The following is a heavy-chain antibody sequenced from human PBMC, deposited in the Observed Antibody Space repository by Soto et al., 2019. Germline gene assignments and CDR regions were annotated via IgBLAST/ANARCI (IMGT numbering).Heavy chain of an antibody. CDR2: ISYDGSNK. J-gene: IGHJ6*02. V-gene: IGHV3-30-3*01. CDR1: GFTFSSYA. Sequence: QVQLVESGGGVVQPGRSLRLSCAASGFTFSSYAMHWVRQAPGKGLEWVAVISYDGSNKYYADSVKGRFTISRDNSKNTLYLQMNSLRAEDTAVYYCAGSGASFRYYYYGMDVWGQGTTVTVSS. D-gene: IGHD3-10*01. CDR3: AGSGASFRYYYYGMDV.